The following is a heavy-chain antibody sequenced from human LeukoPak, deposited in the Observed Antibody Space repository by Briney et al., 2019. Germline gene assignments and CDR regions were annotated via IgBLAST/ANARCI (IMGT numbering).Heavy chain of an antibody. CDR1: GGSISSSYW. V-gene: IGHV4-4*02. J-gene: IGHJ3*02. CDR3: ARGPLLYGELDAFDI. Sequence: SETLSLTCGVSGGSISSSYWWSWVRQPPGKGLEWIGEIYHSGSTNYNPSLKSRVTISVDTSKNQFSLKLSSVTAADTAVYYCARGPLLYGELDAFDIWGQGTMVTVSS. CDR2: IYHSGST. D-gene: IGHD2-8*01.